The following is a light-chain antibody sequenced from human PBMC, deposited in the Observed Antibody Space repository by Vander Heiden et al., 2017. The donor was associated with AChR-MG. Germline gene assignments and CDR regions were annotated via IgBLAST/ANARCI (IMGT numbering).Light chain of an antibody. CDR2: DAS. CDR3: QQRSNWPFLT. CDR1: QRVSSY. J-gene: IGKJ4*01. Sequence: EIVLTQSPATLSLYPGEGATLSCRASQRVSSYLAWYQQKPGQAPRLLIYDASNRATGIPARFSGSGSGTDFTLTISSLEPEDFAVYYCQQRSNWPFLTFGGGTKVEIK. V-gene: IGKV3-11*01.